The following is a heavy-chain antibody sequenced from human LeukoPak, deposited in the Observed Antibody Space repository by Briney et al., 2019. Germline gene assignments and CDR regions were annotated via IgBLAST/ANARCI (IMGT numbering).Heavy chain of an antibody. CDR1: GGSFSGYY. Sequence: PSETLSLTCAVYGGSFSGYYWSWIRQPPGKGLEWIGEINHSGSTNYNPSLKSRVTISVDTSKNQFSLKLSSVTAAGTAVYYCARDHGGSDAFDIWGQGTMVTVSS. D-gene: IGHD2-15*01. CDR2: INHSGST. V-gene: IGHV4-34*01. CDR3: ARDHGGSDAFDI. J-gene: IGHJ3*02.